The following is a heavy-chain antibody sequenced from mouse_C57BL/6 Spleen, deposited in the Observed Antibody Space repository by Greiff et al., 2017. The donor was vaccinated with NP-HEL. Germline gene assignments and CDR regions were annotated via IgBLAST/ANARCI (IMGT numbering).Heavy chain of an antibody. J-gene: IGHJ2*01. V-gene: IGHV5-9*01. CDR1: GFTFSSYT. Sequence: EVKLMESGGGLVKPGGSLKLSCAASGFTFSSYTMSWVRQTPEKRLEWVATISGGGGNTYYPDSVKGRFTISRDNAKNTLYLQMSSLRSEDTALYYCARDAGYFDYWGQGTTLTVSS. CDR3: ARDAGYFDY. CDR2: ISGGGGNT.